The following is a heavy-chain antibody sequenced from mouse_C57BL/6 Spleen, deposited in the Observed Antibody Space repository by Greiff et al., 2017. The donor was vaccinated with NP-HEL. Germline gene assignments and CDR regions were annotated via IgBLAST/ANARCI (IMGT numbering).Heavy chain of an antibody. CDR2: INPSSGYT. CDR3: ARSGIYYDYDDYAMDY. D-gene: IGHD2-4*01. V-gene: IGHV1-7*01. Sequence: QVHVKQSGAELAKPGASVKLSCKASGYTFTSYWMHWVKQRPGQGLEWIGYINPSSGYTKYNQKFKDKATLTADKSSSTAYMQLSSLTYEDSAVYYCARSGIYYDYDDYAMDYWGQGTSVTVSS. CDR1: GYTFTSYW. J-gene: IGHJ4*01.